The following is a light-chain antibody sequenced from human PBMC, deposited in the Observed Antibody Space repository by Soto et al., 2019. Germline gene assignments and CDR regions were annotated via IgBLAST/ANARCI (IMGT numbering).Light chain of an antibody. Sequence: DIQMTQSPSSLSASVGDRVTITCRASQNIDTYLSWYQQKAGKAPNLLIYVASSLESGVPSRFSGSGSGTDFTLTISSLQPEDFATYYCQQSHTSPWTFGQGTKVEIK. CDR1: QNIDTY. J-gene: IGKJ1*01. CDR2: VAS. V-gene: IGKV1-39*01. CDR3: QQSHTSPWT.